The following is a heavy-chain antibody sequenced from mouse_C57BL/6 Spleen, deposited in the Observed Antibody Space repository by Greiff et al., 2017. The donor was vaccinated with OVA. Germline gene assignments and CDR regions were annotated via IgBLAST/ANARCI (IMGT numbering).Heavy chain of an antibody. CDR3: ARGGRVFDY. CDR1: GYTFTDYY. J-gene: IGHJ2*01. Sequence: EVQLQQSGPKLVKPGASVKISCKASGYTFTDYYMNWVKQSHGKSLEWIGDINPNNGGTSYNQKFKGKATLTVDKSSSTAYMELRSLTSEDSAVYYCARGGRVFDYWGQGTTLTVSS. CDR2: INPNNGGT. D-gene: IGHD3-3*01. V-gene: IGHV1-26*01.